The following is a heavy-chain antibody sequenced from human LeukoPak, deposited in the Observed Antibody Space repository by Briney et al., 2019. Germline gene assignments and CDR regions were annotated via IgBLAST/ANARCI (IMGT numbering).Heavy chain of an antibody. CDR2: INPSGGST. CDR1: GYTFTTYY. CDR3: ARVAIIGATGDH. J-gene: IGHJ4*02. D-gene: IGHD1-1*01. V-gene: IGHV1-46*01. Sequence: ASVKVSCKASGYTFTTYYIHWVRQAPGQGLEWMGIINPSGGSTTYSQKFQGRVAMTRDMSTSTVYMEVSSLRSEDTAVYYCARVAIIGATGDHWGQGTLVTVSS.